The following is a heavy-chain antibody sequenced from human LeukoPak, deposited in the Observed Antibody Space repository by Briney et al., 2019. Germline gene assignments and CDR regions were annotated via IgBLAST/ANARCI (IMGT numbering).Heavy chain of an antibody. V-gene: IGHV4-39*01. Sequence: PSETLSLTCIVSGDSISSTTYYWGWIRQPPGKGLEWIVNIYYSGSTSYNPSLKSRVTISVDTAKNQFSLKLSSVTAADTALYYCARHGKYSSAWYNHYYYYMDVWGTGATVTVSS. CDR2: IYYSGST. J-gene: IGHJ6*03. CDR1: GDSISSTTYY. D-gene: IGHD6-19*01. CDR3: ARHGKYSSAWYNHYYYYMDV.